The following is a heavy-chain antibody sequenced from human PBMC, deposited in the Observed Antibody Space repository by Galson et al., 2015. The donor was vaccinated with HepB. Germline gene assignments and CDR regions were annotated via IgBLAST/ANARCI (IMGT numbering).Heavy chain of an antibody. Sequence: SVKVSCKASGYTFINYGISWVRQAPGQGLEWMGWISAYNGDTIYAQKFQDRVTMATDTSTSTADLELRSLRSDDTAVYYCARDAADGDLEGTIRAWGALDIGGQGTRVTVSS. CDR3: ARDAADGDLEGTIRAWGALDI. CDR1: GYTFINYG. CDR2: ISAYNGDT. J-gene: IGHJ3*02. D-gene: IGHD5-12*01. V-gene: IGHV1-18*04.